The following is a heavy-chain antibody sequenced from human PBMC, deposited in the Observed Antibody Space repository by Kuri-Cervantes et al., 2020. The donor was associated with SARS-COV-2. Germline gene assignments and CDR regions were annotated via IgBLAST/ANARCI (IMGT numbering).Heavy chain of an antibody. D-gene: IGHD3-10*01. J-gene: IGHJ4*02. CDR1: GFSLSTSGMC. CDR2: IDWDDDK. CDR3: AHSHVLLWFGESFPSYFDY. V-gene: IGHV2-70*12. Sequence: SGPTLVKPTQTLTLTCTFSGFSLSTSGMCVSWIRQPPGKALEWLARIDWDDDKYYSTSLKSRLTITKDTSKNQVVLTMTNMDPVDTATYYCAHSHVLLWFGESFPSYFDYWGQGTLVTVSS.